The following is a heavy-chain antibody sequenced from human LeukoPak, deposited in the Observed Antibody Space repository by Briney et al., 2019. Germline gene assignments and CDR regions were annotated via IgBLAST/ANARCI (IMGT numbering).Heavy chain of an antibody. CDR3: AREGRSGYPRIDF. CDR2: ITNRGSTI. D-gene: IGHD3-22*01. Sequence: GGSLRLSCAASGFTFSSFEMNWVRQAPGKGLEWISYITNRGSTIYYADSVKGRFTISRDNAKNSLYLQMNSLRAEDTAIYYCAREGRSGYPRIDFWGQGILVTVSS. J-gene: IGHJ4*02. V-gene: IGHV3-48*03. CDR1: GFTFSSFE.